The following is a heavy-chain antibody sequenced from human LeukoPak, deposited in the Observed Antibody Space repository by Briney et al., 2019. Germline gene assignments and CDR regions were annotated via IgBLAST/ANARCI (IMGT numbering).Heavy chain of an antibody. D-gene: IGHD3-22*01. CDR1: GYTFTSYA. J-gene: IGHJ4*02. CDR2: INAGNGNT. Sequence: ASVKVSCKASGYTFTSYAMHWVRQAPGQRLEWMGWINAGNGNTKYSQKFQGRVTITRDTSASTAYMELSSLRSEDTAVYYCARGAYYYDSSGPGTNDYWGQGTLVTVSS. CDR3: ARGAYYYDSSGPGTNDY. V-gene: IGHV1-3*01.